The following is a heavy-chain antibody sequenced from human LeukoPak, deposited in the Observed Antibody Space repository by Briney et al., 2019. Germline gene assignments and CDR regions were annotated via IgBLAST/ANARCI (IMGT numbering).Heavy chain of an antibody. CDR1: GFTFSSYA. Sequence: GGSLRLSCAASGFTFSSYAMSWVRQAPGKGLEWVSAISGSGGSTYYADSVKGRFTISRDNSKNTLYLQMNSLRAEDTAVYYCAKLPLYYYGSGSYYDCWGQGTLVTVSS. D-gene: IGHD3-10*01. CDR3: AKLPLYYYGSGSYYDC. V-gene: IGHV3-23*01. CDR2: ISGSGGST. J-gene: IGHJ4*02.